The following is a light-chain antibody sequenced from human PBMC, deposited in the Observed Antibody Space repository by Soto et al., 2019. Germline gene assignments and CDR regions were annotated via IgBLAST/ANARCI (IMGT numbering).Light chain of an antibody. CDR1: QSISAY. CDR3: QQYNSNPLT. Sequence: DIQLTQSPSTLSVSAGERVILTCRASQSISAYLAWYQQKPGKAPRLLIYKASSLESGVPARFSGSGSGTEFTLTISGLQPDDFATYYCQQYNSNPLTFGGGTKVEIK. V-gene: IGKV1-5*03. J-gene: IGKJ4*01. CDR2: KAS.